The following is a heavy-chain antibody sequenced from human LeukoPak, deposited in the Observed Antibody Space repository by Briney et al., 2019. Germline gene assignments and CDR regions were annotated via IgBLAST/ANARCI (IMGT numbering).Heavy chain of an antibody. Sequence: KPSETLSLTCAVYGVSFSGYYWSWIRQPPGKGLEWIGEINHSGSTNYNPSLKSRVTMSVDTSKNQFSLKLSSVTAAHTAVYYCARGRSGGYFDYWGQGTLVTVSS. J-gene: IGHJ4*02. CDR2: INHSGST. CDR1: GVSFSGYY. V-gene: IGHV4-34*01. CDR3: ARGRSGGYFDY. D-gene: IGHD3-16*01.